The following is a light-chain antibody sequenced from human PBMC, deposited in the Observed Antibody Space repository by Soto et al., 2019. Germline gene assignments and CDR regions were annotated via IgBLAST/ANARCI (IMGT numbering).Light chain of an antibody. CDR3: QQYNNWPLT. CDR2: GAS. CDR1: HRVSSY. Sequence: VLTQSPGTLSLYPGERATLSCRASHRVSSYLAWYQQKPGQAPRLLIYGASTRATGIPARFSGSGSGTEFTLTISSLQSEDFAVYYCQQYNNWPLTFGAGTKVDI. J-gene: IGKJ4*01. V-gene: IGKV3-15*01.